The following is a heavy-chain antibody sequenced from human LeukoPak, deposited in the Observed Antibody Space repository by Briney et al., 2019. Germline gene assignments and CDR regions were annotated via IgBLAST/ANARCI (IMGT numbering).Heavy chain of an antibody. D-gene: IGHD2/OR15-2a*01. V-gene: IGHV1-3*01. Sequence: ALVKVSCKASGYIFTTYAMHWVRQAPGQRLEWMGWINAANGNTKLSQKFQDRITIIRDKSANTAYMELSSLRSEDTAVYYCARDRIGYEYYNGMDVWGQGTTVTVSS. J-gene: IGHJ6*02. CDR3: ARDRIGYEYYNGMDV. CDR1: GYIFTTYA. CDR2: INAANGNT.